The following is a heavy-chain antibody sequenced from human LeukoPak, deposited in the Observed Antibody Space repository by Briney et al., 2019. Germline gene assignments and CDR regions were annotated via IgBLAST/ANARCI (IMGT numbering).Heavy chain of an antibody. CDR3: VYITNWNVRFHY. CDR2: IYGDDIE. J-gene: IGHJ4*02. Sequence: SGPTLVRPAQTLTLTCTFSGFPLSGDGEAVGWIRQPPGKALEWLAIIYGDDIERYSASMESRLTIIKDTSNNQVVLRMTNMDTVDAGTYFCVYITNWNVRFHYWGQGALVIVSS. V-gene: IGHV2-5*04. D-gene: IGHD1-1*01. CDR1: GFPLSGDGEA.